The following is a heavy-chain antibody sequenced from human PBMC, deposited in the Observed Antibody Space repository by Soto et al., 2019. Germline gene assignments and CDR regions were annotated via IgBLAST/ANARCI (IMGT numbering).Heavy chain of an antibody. D-gene: IGHD2-15*01. V-gene: IGHV4-34*01. CDR3: ARADLVVAATASDAFDI. J-gene: IGHJ3*02. CDR2: INHSGSA. Sequence: SETLSLTCAVYGGSFSGYYWSWIRQPPGKGLEWIGEINHSGSANYNPSLKSRVTISVDTSKNQFSLKLSSVTAADTAVYYCARADLVVAATASDAFDIWGQGTMVIVSS. CDR1: GGSFSGYY.